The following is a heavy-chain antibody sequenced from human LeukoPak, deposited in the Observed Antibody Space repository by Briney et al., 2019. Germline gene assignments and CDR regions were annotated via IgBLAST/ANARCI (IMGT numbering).Heavy chain of an antibody. J-gene: IGHJ5*02. CDR2: IYSGGST. D-gene: IGHD3-9*01. CDR1: GFTVSSNY. CDR3: ARDLVTSLGNWFDP. Sequence: PGGSLRLSCAASGFTVSSNYMSWVRQAPGKGLEWVSVIYSGGSTYYADSVKGRFTISRDNSKNTLYLQMNSLRAEDTAVYYCARDLVTSLGNWFDPWGQGTLVTVSS. V-gene: IGHV3-53*01.